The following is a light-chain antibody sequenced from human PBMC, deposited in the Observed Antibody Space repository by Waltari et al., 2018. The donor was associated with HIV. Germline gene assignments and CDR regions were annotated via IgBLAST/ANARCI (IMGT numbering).Light chain of an antibody. CDR3: QSTDTSGTHV. CDR1: ALAKQY. J-gene: IGLJ1*01. V-gene: IGLV3-25*03. CDR2: KDS. Sequence: SYELTQSPSVSVSPGQTARITCSGGALAKQYAYWYQQKPGQAPVLVIYKDSKRPSGIPERFSGSSTGTTVTMTISGVQAEDEADYYCQSTDTSGTHVFGTGTKVSVL.